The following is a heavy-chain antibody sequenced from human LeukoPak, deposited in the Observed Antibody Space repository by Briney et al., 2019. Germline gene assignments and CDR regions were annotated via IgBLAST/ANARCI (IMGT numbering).Heavy chain of an antibody. V-gene: IGHV1-46*01. CDR3: ARVRVGSWYYFDY. J-gene: IGHJ4*01. Sequence: GASVKVSCKASGYTFISYYMHWVRQAPGQGLEWMGIINPSGGSTSYAQKFQGRVTMTRDTSTNTIYMELSSLRSEDTAVYYCARVRVGSWYYFDYWGQEPWSPSPQ. CDR2: INPSGGST. D-gene: IGHD6-13*01. CDR1: GYTFISYY.